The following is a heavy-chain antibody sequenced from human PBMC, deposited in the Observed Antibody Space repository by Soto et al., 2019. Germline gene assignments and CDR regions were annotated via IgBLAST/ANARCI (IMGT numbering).Heavy chain of an antibody. CDR2: ISGSGGST. D-gene: IGHD6-13*01. J-gene: IGHJ4*02. CDR3: AKDRSWQQLVDFDY. V-gene: IGHV3-23*01. CDR1: GFTFSSYA. Sequence: EVQLLESGGGLVQPGGSLRLSCAASGFTFSSYAMSWVRQAPGKGLEWVSAISGSGGSTYYADSVKGRFTISRDNSKNTLYLQMNRLRAEDTDVYYCAKDRSWQQLVDFDYWGQGTLVTVSS.